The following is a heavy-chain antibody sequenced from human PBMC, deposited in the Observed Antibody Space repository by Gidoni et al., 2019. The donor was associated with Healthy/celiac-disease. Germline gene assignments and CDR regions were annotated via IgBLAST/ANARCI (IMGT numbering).Heavy chain of an antibody. V-gene: IGHV3-7*04. Sequence: EVQLVESGGGLVQPGGSLRLSCAASGFTFSSYWMSWVRQAPGKGLEWVANIKQDGSEKYYVDSVKGRFTISRDNAKNSLYLQMNSLRAEDTAVYYCARGLESGYSSSWYYYYYYYGMDVWGQGTTVTVSS. J-gene: IGHJ6*02. D-gene: IGHD6-13*01. CDR3: ARGLESGYSSSWYYYYYYYGMDV. CDR1: GFTFSSYW. CDR2: IKQDGSEK.